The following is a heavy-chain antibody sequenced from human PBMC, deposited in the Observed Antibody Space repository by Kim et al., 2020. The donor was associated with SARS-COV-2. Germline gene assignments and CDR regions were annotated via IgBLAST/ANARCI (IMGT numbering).Heavy chain of an antibody. CDR1: GYTFTSYG. V-gene: IGHV1-18*01. Sequence: ASVKVSCKASGYTFTSYGISWVRQAPGQGLEWMGWISAYNGNTNYAQKLQGRVTMTTDTSTSTAYMELRSLRSDDTAVYYCARVRIGYNWNYERFVEGGNPRHNNWFDPWGQGTLVTVSS. CDR2: ISAYNGNT. J-gene: IGHJ5*02. D-gene: IGHD1-7*01. CDR3: ARVRIGYNWNYERFVEGGNPRHNNWFDP.